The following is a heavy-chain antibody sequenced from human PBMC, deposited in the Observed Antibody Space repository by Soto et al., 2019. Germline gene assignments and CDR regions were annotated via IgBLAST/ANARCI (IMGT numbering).Heavy chain of an antibody. CDR2: IYYSGST. J-gene: IGHJ4*02. V-gene: IGHV4-59*12. D-gene: IGHD6-19*01. Sequence: SETLSLTCTGSGGSISSYYWSWIRQPPGKGLEWIGYIYYSGSTNYNPSLKSRVTISMDTPKNQFSLKLSSVTAADTAMYYCAKIAVSGPFDYWGQGILVTVSS. CDR1: GGSISSYY. CDR3: AKIAVSGPFDY.